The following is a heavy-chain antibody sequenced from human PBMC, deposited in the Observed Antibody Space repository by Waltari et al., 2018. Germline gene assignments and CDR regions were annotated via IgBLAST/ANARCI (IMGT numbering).Heavy chain of an antibody. Sequence: QVQLVQSGAEVKKPGASVKVSCKASGYTFTSYYMHWVRQAPGQGLEWMGIINPSGGSTSYAQKFQGRVTMTRDTSTSTVYMELSSLRSEDTAVYYCARDGGYCSGGSCYSGLSWGQGTLVTVSS. J-gene: IGHJ5*02. CDR1: GYTFTSYY. V-gene: IGHV1-46*01. CDR2: INPSGGST. CDR3: ARDGGYCSGGSCYSGLS. D-gene: IGHD2-15*01.